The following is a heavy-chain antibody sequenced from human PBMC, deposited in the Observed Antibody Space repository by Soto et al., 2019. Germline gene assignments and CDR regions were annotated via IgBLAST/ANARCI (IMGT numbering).Heavy chain of an antibody. J-gene: IGHJ1*01. V-gene: IGHV3-66*01. Sequence: GGSLSLSCAASGFTVNSNRMSWVRQAPGKGLEWVSVIYTGDSTYYVDSVKDRFTISRDSSKNTLYLQMNSLRVEDTAVYFCSKSNDLRLNPPAHSAQGTLVPVSS. CDR3: SKSNDLRLNPPAH. CDR1: GFTVNSNR. CDR2: IYTGDST. D-gene: IGHD2-2*01.